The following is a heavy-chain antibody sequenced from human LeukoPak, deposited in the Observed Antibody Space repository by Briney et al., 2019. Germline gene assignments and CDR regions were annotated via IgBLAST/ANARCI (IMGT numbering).Heavy chain of an antibody. V-gene: IGHV4-39*01. D-gene: IGHD2-2*01. Sequence: SETLSLTCTVSGGSISSSSYYWGWIRQPPGKGLEWNGSIYYSGSTYYNPSLKSRVTISVDTSKNQFSLKLSSVTAADTAVYYCARRAPAAIDYWGQGTLVTVSS. J-gene: IGHJ4*02. CDR1: GGSISSSSYY. CDR3: ARRAPAAIDY. CDR2: IYYSGST.